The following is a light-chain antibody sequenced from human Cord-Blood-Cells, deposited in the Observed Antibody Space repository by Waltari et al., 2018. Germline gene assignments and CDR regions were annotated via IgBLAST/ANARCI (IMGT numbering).Light chain of an antibody. CDR3: QQYYSTWT. CDR1: QSVLYSSNNKNY. V-gene: IGKV4-1*01. CDR2: WAS. Sequence: LAVSLGERATINCKSSQSVLYSSNNKNYLAWYQQKPGQPPKLLIYWASTRESGVPDRFSGSGSGTDFTLTISSLQAEDVAVYYCQQYYSTWTFGQGTKVEIK. J-gene: IGKJ1*01.